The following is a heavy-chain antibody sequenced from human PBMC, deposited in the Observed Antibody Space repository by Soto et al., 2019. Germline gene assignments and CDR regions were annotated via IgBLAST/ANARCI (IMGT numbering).Heavy chain of an antibody. J-gene: IGHJ6*02. CDR3: AGAGPGLHYYYGMDV. CDR2: ISSSSSYT. D-gene: IGHD2-15*01. Sequence: QVQLVESGGGLVKPGGSLRLSCAASGFTFSDYYMSWIRQAPGKGLEWVSYISSSSSYTNYADSVKGRFTISRDNAKNSLYLQMNSLRAEDTAVYYYAGAGPGLHYYYGMDVWGQGTTVTVSS. CDR1: GFTFSDYY. V-gene: IGHV3-11*06.